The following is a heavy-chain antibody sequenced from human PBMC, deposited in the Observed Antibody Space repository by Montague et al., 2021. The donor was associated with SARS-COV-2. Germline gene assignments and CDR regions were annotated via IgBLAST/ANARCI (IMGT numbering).Heavy chain of an antibody. CDR2: INYSGTT. D-gene: IGHD6-13*01. J-gene: IGHJ4*02. V-gene: IGHV4-39*01. Sequence: SETLSLTCSVSGGSITDRTYYWGCIRQSPGKGLEWIGAINYSGTTYYNPSLKSRVTISLDTDKNQFFLKMTTVTAADTAVYYCATPWGIAAAGNWGQGTLVTVSS. CDR1: GGSITDRTYY. CDR3: ATPWGIAAAGN.